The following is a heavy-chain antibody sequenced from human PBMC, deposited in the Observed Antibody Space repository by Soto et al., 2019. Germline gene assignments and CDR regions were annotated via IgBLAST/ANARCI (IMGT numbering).Heavy chain of an antibody. CDR3: ASLPIYGGNFRPDYYYGMDV. CDR2: MNPNSGNT. Sequence: ASLKVSCKSSGYTFTSYDINCVRHTPGQGLELMGWMNPNSGNTGYAQKFQGRVTMTRNTSISTAYMELSSLRSEDTAVYYCASLPIYGGNFRPDYYYGMDVWGQGTTVTVSS. J-gene: IGHJ6*02. CDR1: GYTFTSYD. D-gene: IGHD4-17*01. V-gene: IGHV1-8*01.